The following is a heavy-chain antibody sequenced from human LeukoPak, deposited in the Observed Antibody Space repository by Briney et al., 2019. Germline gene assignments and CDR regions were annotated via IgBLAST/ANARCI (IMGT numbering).Heavy chain of an antibody. Sequence: GGSLRLSCAASGFTFSSYAMHWVRQAPGKGPEWVAVISYDGSNKYYADSVKGRFTISRDNSKNTLYLQMNSLRAEDTAVYYCARDVNKVVVSTFDYWGQGTLVTVSS. J-gene: IGHJ4*02. CDR3: ARDVNKVVVSTFDY. CDR2: ISYDGSNK. CDR1: GFTFSSYA. D-gene: IGHD3-22*01. V-gene: IGHV3-30*04.